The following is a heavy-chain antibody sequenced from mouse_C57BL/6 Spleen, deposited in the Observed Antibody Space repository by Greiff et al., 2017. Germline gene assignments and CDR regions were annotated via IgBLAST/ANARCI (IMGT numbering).Heavy chain of an antibody. Sequence: EVQLQESGPELVKPGASVKIPCKASGYTFTDYNMDWVKQSHGKSLEWIGAINPNNGGTIYNQKFKGKATLTVDKSSSTAYMELRSLTYEDTAVYYCTSVGGYYDMDYWGQGTSLTVSS. J-gene: IGHJ4*01. CDR2: INPNNGGT. CDR1: GYTFTDYN. V-gene: IGHV1-18*01. CDR3: TSVGGYYDMDY.